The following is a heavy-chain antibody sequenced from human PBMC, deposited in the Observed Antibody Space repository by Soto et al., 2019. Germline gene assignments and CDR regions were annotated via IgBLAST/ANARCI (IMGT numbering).Heavy chain of an antibody. V-gene: IGHV4-39*02. J-gene: IGHJ5*02. CDR1: GGSITRSSLY. Sequence: PSETLSLTCTVSGGSITRSSLYWGWIRQPPGKGLEWIGTIYFTGITYYTSSLKSRVTISLDTPNNQFSLKLSSVTAADTAIYYCAKDARYCTDGTCHSDWFDPWGQGTLVTVSS. D-gene: IGHD2-15*01. CDR3: AKDARYCTDGTCHSDWFDP. CDR2: IYFTGIT.